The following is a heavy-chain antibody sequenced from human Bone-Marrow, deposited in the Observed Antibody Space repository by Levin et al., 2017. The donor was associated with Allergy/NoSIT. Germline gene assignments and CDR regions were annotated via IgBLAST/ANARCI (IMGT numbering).Heavy chain of an antibody. Sequence: PGGSLRLSCAASGFTLSSYAMSWVRQPPGKGLEWVSAISGSGGSTYYADSVKGRFTISRDMSKHTLYLQMNSLRAEDTAVYFCAKETGYSSGWNFDYWGQGTLVTVSS. V-gene: IGHV3-23*01. CDR3: AKETGYSSGWNFDY. D-gene: IGHD6-19*01. CDR2: ISGSGGST. J-gene: IGHJ4*02. CDR1: GFTLSSYA.